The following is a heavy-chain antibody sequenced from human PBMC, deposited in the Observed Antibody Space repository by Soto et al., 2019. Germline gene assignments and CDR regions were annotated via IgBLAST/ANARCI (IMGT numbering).Heavy chain of an antibody. V-gene: IGHV1-69*01. CDR3: AREIAVAGTDYYYGMDV. J-gene: IGHJ6*02. CDR1: GGTFSSYA. CDR2: IIPIFGTA. D-gene: IGHD6-19*01. Sequence: QVQLVQSGAEVKKPGSSVKVSCKASGGTFSSYAISWVRQAPGQGLEWMGGIIPIFGTANYAQKFQSRVTITADESTSTAYMELSSLRSEDTAVYYCAREIAVAGTDYYYGMDVWGQGTTVTVSS.